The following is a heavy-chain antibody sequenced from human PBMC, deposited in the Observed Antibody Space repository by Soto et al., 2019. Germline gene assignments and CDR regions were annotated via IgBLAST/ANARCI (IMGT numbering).Heavy chain of an antibody. Sequence: GGSLRLSCAASGFTFSTYSMSWVRQAPGKGLEWVSYITSSSSTIYYADSMRGRFTISRDNAKNSLYLQMNSLRAEDTAVYYCARDNYGSGTVYHYGMDVWGQGTTVTVSS. CDR3: ARDNYGSGTVYHYGMDV. D-gene: IGHD3-10*01. CDR1: GFTFSTYS. CDR2: ITSSSSTI. J-gene: IGHJ6*02. V-gene: IGHV3-48*01.